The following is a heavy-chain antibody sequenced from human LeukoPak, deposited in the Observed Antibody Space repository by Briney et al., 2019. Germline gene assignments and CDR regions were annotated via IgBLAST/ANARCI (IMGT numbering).Heavy chain of an antibody. V-gene: IGHV4-39*01. CDR1: GGSISSSNYY. CDR2: MYYSGST. J-gene: IGHJ4*02. CDR3: ARHGNWGRDY. Sequence: QPSETLSLTCTVSGGSISSSNYYWGSIRQPPGRGLEWIGSMYYSGSTYYNASLKSRVTISVVRSKNQFSLKLTSVTAADTAVYYCARHGNWGRDYWGQGTLVTVSS. D-gene: IGHD7-27*01.